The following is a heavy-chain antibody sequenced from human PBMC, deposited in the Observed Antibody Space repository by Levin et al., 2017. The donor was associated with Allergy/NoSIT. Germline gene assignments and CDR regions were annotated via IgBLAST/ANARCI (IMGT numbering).Heavy chain of an antibody. CDR1: GGSFSGYY. Sequence: SETLSLTCAVYGGSFSGYYWSWIRQPPGKGLEWIGEINHSGSTNYNPSLKSRVTISVDTSKNQFSLKLSSVTAADTAVYYCARGLSGGYSYGSFFDYWGQGTLVTVSS. CDR3: ARGLSGGYSYGSFFDY. CDR2: INHSGST. D-gene: IGHD5-18*01. J-gene: IGHJ4*02. V-gene: IGHV4-34*01.